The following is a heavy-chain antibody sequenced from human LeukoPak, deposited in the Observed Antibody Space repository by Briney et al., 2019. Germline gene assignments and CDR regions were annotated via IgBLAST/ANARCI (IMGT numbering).Heavy chain of an antibody. D-gene: IGHD2-15*01. CDR3: ARRSRVLTDAFDI. J-gene: IGHJ3*02. CDR2: ISSSGSTI. V-gene: IGHV3-48*04. Sequence: PGGSLRLSCAASGFTFSSYGMSWIRQAPGKGLEWASYISSSGSTIYYADSVKGRFTISRDNAKNSLYLQMNSLRAEDTAVYYCARRSRVLTDAFDIWGQGTMVTVSS. CDR1: GFTFSSYG.